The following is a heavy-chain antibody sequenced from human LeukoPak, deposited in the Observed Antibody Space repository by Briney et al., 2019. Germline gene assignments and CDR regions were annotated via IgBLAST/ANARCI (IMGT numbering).Heavy chain of an antibody. Sequence: SETLSLTCTVPGGSISTYYWNWIRQPPGKGLEWIGYINYSGSTSYNPSLKSRVTTSLDTSKNQFSLKLSSVTAAATAVYYCARSPPLYGDYAQYYFDYWGQGTLVTVSS. CDR2: INYSGST. CDR3: ARSPPLYGDYAQYYFDY. CDR1: GGSISTYY. D-gene: IGHD4-17*01. J-gene: IGHJ4*02. V-gene: IGHV4-59*08.